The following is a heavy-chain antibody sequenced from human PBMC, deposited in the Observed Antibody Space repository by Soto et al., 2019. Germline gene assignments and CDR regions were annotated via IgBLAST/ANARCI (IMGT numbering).Heavy chain of an antibody. CDR2: TRNKANSYTT. D-gene: IGHD4-17*01. V-gene: IGHV3-72*01. J-gene: IGHJ4*02. Sequence: EVQLVESGGGLVQPGGSLRLSCAASGFTFSDHYMDWVRQAPGKGLEWVGRTRNKANSYTTDYAAAVKGRFTISRDDSKNSVFLQMNSLKTEDTDVYYGARVDYGDPDYWGQGTLVTVSS. CDR1: GFTFSDHY. CDR3: ARVDYGDPDY.